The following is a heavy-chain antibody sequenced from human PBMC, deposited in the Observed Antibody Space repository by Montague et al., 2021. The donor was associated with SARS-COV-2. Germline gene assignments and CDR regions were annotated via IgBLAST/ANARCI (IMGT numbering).Heavy chain of an antibody. D-gene: IGHD3-3*01. CDR1: GFTFSSYE. V-gene: IGHV3-48*03. CDR2: ISSSGGTI. J-gene: IGHJ6*02. Sequence: SLRLSCAASGFTFSSYEMNLVRQAPGKGLERVSYISSSGGTIYYADSXKGRFTISRDNAKNSLYLQMNSLRAEDTAVYFCARGGTYYDFWSGFRNYYYGMDVWGQGTTVTVSS. CDR3: ARGGTYYDFWSGFRNYYYGMDV.